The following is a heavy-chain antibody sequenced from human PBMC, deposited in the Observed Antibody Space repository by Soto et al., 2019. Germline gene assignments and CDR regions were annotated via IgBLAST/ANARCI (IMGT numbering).Heavy chain of an antibody. D-gene: IGHD6-13*01. CDR2: IYYSGST. CDR1: GGSISSSSYY. Sequence: TXATLSLTCTVSGGSISSSSYYWGWIRQPPGKGLEWIGSIYYSGSTYYNPSLKSRVTISVDTSKNQFSLKLSSVTAADTAVYYCARLARWHSSSWQYYYYGMDVWGQGTTVTVS. J-gene: IGHJ6*02. V-gene: IGHV4-39*01. CDR3: ARLARWHSSSWQYYYYGMDV.